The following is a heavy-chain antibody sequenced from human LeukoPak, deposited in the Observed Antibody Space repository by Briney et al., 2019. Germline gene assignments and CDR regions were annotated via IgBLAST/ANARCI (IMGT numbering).Heavy chain of an antibody. CDR2: SSWNSGSI. J-gene: IGHJ4*02. Sequence: SLRLSCAASGFTFDDYAMHWVRQAPGKGLEWVAGSSWNSGSIGYADSVKGRFTISRDNSKNTLDLQMNSLRAEDRAVYYCAKDRRAGSYDYWGQGTLVTVSS. CDR3: AKDRRAGSYDY. CDR1: GFTFDDYA. D-gene: IGHD3-10*01. V-gene: IGHV3-9*01.